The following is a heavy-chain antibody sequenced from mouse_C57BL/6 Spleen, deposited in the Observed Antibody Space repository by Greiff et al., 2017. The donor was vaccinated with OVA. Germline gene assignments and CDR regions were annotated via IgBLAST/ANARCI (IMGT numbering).Heavy chain of an antibody. Sequence: VKLMESGPELVRPGASVQISCKAPGYPFTSHWMQWVRQRPGPGLEWIGELFPVRGSTYYNEKFKGKATLTVDTSSSTAYMQLSSLTSEDSAVYFCARSELRLPSYWGQGTLVTVSA. CDR1: GYPFTSHW. J-gene: IGHJ3*01. CDR3: ARSELRLPSY. D-gene: IGHD3-2*02. V-gene: IGHV1-56*01. CDR2: LFPVRGST.